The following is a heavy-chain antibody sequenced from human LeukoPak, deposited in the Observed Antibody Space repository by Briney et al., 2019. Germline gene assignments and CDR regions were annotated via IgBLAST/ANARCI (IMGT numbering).Heavy chain of an antibody. Sequence: PGRSLRLSCAASGFTFSSYGMHWVRQAPGKGLEWVAVISYDGSNKYYADSVKGRFTISRDNSKNTLFLQMNSLRAEDTAVYYCAKDKLSGSTWYYPGWFDPWGQGTLVTVSS. CDR2: ISYDGSNK. CDR3: AKDKLSGSTWYYPGWFDP. J-gene: IGHJ5*02. CDR1: GFTFSSYG. D-gene: IGHD6-13*01. V-gene: IGHV3-30*18.